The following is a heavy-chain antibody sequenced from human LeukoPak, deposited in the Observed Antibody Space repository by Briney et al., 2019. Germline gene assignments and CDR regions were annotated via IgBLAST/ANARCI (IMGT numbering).Heavy chain of an antibody. Sequence: SVKVSCTASGGTFSSYAISWVRQAPGQGLEWMGGIIPIFGTANYAQKFQGRVTITADESTSIAYMELSSLRSEDTAVYYCARSRDYYYDSSGYYFDYWGQGTLVTVSS. CDR1: GGTFSSYA. V-gene: IGHV1-69*13. D-gene: IGHD3-22*01. J-gene: IGHJ4*02. CDR2: IIPIFGTA. CDR3: ARSRDYYYDSSGYYFDY.